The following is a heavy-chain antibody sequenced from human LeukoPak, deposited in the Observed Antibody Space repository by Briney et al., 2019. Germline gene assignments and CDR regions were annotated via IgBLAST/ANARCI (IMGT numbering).Heavy chain of an antibody. CDR3: ASDKLDY. CDR2: ISSGGSTI. CDR1: GFTFSSYS. Sequence: PGGSLRLSCAASGFTFSSYSMNWVRQAPGKGLEWVSYISSGGSTIYYADSVKGRFTISRDNAKSSLYLQMSSLRDEDTAVYYCASDKLDYWGQGTLVTVSS. J-gene: IGHJ4*02. V-gene: IGHV3-48*02.